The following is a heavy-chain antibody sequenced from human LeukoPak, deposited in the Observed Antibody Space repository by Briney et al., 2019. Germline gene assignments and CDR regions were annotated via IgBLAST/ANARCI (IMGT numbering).Heavy chain of an antibody. V-gene: IGHV3-21*01. J-gene: IGHJ6*03. CDR1: GFAFSGET. CDR3: ARFAAGGSYYYYMDV. CDR2: ISGSGHYL. D-gene: IGHD6-25*01. Sequence: GGSLRLSCAASGFAFSGETMSWVRQAPGKGLEWVSSISGSGHYLYHADSLEGRFTISRDNPGKSLYLQMNSLRAEDTAVYYCARFAAGGSYYYYMDVWGKGTTVTVSS.